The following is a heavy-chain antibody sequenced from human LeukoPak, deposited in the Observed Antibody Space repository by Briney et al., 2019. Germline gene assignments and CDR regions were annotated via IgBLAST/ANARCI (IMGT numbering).Heavy chain of an antibody. CDR3: ARDLGSSTSPHYFDY. J-gene: IGHJ4*02. CDR2: ISAYNGNT. Sequence: ASVKVSCKASGYTFTSYGISWVRQAPGQGLEWMGWISAYNGNTNYAQKLQGRVTMTTDTSTSTAYMELRSLRSDDTAVYYCARDLGSSTSPHYFDYWGQGTLVTVSS. CDR1: GYTFTSYG. D-gene: IGHD6-13*01. V-gene: IGHV1-18*01.